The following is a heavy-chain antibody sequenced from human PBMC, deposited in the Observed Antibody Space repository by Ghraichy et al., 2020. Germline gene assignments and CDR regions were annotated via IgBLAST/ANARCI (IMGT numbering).Heavy chain of an antibody. V-gene: IGHV2-5*02. D-gene: IGHD3-10*01. CDR3: RSSSFFEGFGESYFDF. CDR1: GFSLKTRGVG. Sequence: SGPTLVKPTQTLTLTCTFSGFSLKTRGVGVGWLRQPPGKALECLALFYWDDDTRYRPSLESRLTITKDTSKNQVVLSMTNVAPVDTATYCARSSSFFEGFGESYFDFWGQGTLVTGSS. J-gene: IGHJ4*02. CDR2: FYWDDDT.